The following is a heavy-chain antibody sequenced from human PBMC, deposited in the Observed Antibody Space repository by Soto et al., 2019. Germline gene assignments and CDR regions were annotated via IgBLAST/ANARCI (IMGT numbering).Heavy chain of an antibody. CDR3: AIVIELAAARAVYYY. Sequence: ASVKLSCKASGYTFTGYYMHWVLQAPGQRLEWMGWINPNSGGTNYAQKFQGRVTMTRDTSISTAYMELSRLRSDDTAVYYCAIVIELAAARAVYYYCRQRTLDTGSA. J-gene: IGHJ4*02. D-gene: IGHD6-13*01. V-gene: IGHV1-2*02. CDR1: GYTFTGYY. CDR2: INPNSGGT.